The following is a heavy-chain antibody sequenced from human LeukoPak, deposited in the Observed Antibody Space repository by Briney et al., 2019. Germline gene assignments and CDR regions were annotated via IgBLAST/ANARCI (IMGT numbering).Heavy chain of an antibody. CDR1: GFTFSSYA. D-gene: IGHD3-22*01. CDR2: ISYDGNNE. CDR3: AVGRFYFDTTTFFTGF. Sequence: GGSLRLSCAASGFTFSSYAMHWVRQAPGKGLEWVAVISYDGNNEYYPQSVKGRFTISRDNSRDTLYLQVNSLRQDDTAVYYCAVGRFYFDTTTFFTGFWGQGTLVGVSS. V-gene: IGHV3-30*04. J-gene: IGHJ4*02.